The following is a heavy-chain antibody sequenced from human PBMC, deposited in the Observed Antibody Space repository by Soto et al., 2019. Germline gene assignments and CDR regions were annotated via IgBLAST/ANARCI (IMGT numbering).Heavy chain of an antibody. V-gene: IGHV4-4*02. CDR2: IYYSGST. D-gene: IGHD3-22*01. CDR1: GGSISSSNW. Sequence: SETLSLTCAVSGGSISSSNWWSWVRQPPGKGLEWIGYIYYSGSTNYNPSLKSRVTISVDTSKNQFSLKLSSVTAADTAVYYCARQKSDSSGYHIDYWGQGTLVTVSS. J-gene: IGHJ4*02. CDR3: ARQKSDSSGYHIDY.